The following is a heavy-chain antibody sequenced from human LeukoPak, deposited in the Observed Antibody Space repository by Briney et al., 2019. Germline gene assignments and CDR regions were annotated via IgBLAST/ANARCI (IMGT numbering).Heavy chain of an antibody. CDR2: ISYHGSNQ. D-gene: IGHD3-10*01. Sequence: GGSLRLSCAASGFTFSSYGMHWVRQAPGKGLEWMAVISYHGSNQYYADSVKGRFTISRDNSKNTLYLQMSSLRAEDTAVYYCAKRYYYGSGSYAEFDYWGQGTLVTVSS. J-gene: IGHJ4*02. CDR3: AKRYYYGSGSYAEFDY. V-gene: IGHV3-30*18. CDR1: GFTFSSYG.